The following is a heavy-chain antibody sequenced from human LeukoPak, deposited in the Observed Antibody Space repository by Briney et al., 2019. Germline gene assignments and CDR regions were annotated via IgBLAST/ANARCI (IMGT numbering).Heavy chain of an antibody. CDR2: IRYDGNIK. CDR3: VKDNPLDY. Sequence: PGGSLRPSCGASGFTFSSYGMLWVRQSPGKGLEWVAFIRYDGNIKFYADSMKGRFTISRDNSKNTLYLHINSLRPEDTALYYCVKDNPLDYWGQGTLVIVSS. V-gene: IGHV3-30*02. J-gene: IGHJ4*02. CDR1: GFTFSSYG. D-gene: IGHD1-14*01.